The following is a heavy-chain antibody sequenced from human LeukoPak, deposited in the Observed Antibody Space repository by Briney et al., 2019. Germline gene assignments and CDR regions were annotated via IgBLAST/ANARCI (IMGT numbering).Heavy chain of an antibody. J-gene: IGHJ6*02. CDR2: ISYDGSNK. CDR1: GFTFSSYG. V-gene: IGHV3-30*18. D-gene: IGHD5-24*01. CDR3: AKDIEDGYNHSFDYDYYGMDV. Sequence: GGSLRLSCAASGFTFSSYGMHWVRQAPGKGLEWVAVISYDGSNKYYADSVKGRFPISRDNSKNTLYLQMNSLRAEDTAVYYCAKDIEDGYNHSFDYDYYGMDVWGQGTTVTVSS.